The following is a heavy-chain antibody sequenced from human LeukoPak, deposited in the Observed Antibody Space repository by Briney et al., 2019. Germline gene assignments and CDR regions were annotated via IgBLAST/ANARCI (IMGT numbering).Heavy chain of an antibody. D-gene: IGHD3-22*01. V-gene: IGHV4-61*10. J-gene: IGHJ4*02. CDR1: GGSISSANYY. Sequence: PSETLSLTCTVSGGSISSANYYWSWIRQPAGKGLEWIGYIDYSGSTSYNPSLKSRVTISIDTSKNQFSLKLSSVTAADTAVYYCARDYYDSSGYYYAYWGQGTLVTVSS. CDR3: ARDYYDSSGYYYAY. CDR2: IDYSGST.